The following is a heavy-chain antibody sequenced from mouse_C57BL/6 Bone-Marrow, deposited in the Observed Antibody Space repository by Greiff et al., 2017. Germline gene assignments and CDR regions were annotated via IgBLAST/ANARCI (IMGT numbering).Heavy chain of an antibody. CDR1: GFNIKDDY. J-gene: IGHJ2*01. D-gene: IGHD2-3*01. Sequence: VQLKQSGAELVRPGASVKLSCTASGFNIKDDYMPWVKQRPEQGLEWIGWIDTENGDTDYASKFQGKATITADTSSNTAYLQLSSLTSEDTAVCYWTPYEVDGYWGQGTTLTVSS. V-gene: IGHV14-4*01. CDR3: TPYEVDGY. CDR2: IDTENGDT.